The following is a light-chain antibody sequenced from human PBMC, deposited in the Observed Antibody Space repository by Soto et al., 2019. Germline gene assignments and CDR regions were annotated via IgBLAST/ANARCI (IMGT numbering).Light chain of an antibody. Sequence: DIQMTQSPSTLSGSVGDRVTITCRASQTISSWLAWYQQKPGKAPKLLIDDASNLETGVPSRFSGSGSGTHFTFTIGSLQPEDIAIYYCQQYFDLPITFGQGTRLEIK. CDR3: QQYFDLPIT. CDR1: QTISSW. CDR2: DAS. V-gene: IGKV1-33*01. J-gene: IGKJ5*01.